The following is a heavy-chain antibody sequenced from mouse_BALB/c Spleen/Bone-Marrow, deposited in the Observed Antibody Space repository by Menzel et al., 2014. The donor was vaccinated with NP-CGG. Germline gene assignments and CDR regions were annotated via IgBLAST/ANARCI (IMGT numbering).Heavy chain of an antibody. J-gene: IGHJ4*01. CDR1: GFTFSDYY. V-gene: IGHV5-4*02. D-gene: IGHD4-1*01. CDR3: ARETGPRAMDY. CDR2: ISDDGGNT. Sequence: DVMLVESGGGLVKPGGSLKLSCAASGFTFSDYYMFWVRQTPEKRLEWVATISDDGGNTHYRDSVKGRFTISRDNAKNKLNLQMSSLKSEDTATYHCARETGPRAMDYWGQGTSVTVSS.